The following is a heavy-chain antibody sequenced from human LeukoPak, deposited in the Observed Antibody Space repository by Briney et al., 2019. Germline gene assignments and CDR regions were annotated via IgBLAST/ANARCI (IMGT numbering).Heavy chain of an antibody. J-gene: IGHJ3*02. CDR2: ISYDGSHK. D-gene: IGHD3-22*01. CDR1: GFTFSSYT. Sequence: GGSLRLSCAASGFTFSSYTMHWVRQAPGKGLEWVAVISYDGSHKYYPDSVKGRFTISRDNSKNTLYLQMNSLRAEDTAVYYCAKDATMIVLGDAFDIWGQGTMVTVSS. CDR3: AKDATMIVLGDAFDI. V-gene: IGHV3-30*04.